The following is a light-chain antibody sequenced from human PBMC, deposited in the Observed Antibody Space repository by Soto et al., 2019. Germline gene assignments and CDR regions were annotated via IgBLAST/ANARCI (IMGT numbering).Light chain of an antibody. V-gene: IGKV3-20*01. CDR1: QSVSSSN. J-gene: IGKJ1*01. CDR3: QQYGGSPRVA. CDR2: GAA. Sequence: EIVLTQSPGTLSLSPGERATLPCRASQSVSSSNLAWYQQKAGQAPRLLVYGAASRATGIPDRFSGSGSGTDFTLTISRLEPEDFAVYYCQQYGGSPRVAFGQGTKVEIK.